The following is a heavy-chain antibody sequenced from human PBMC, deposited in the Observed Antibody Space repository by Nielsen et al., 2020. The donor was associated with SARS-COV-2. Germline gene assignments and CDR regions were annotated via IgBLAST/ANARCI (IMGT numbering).Heavy chain of an antibody. Sequence: GESLKISCAASGFTFSSYWMHWVRQAPGKGLVWVSRINSDGSSTSYADSVKGRFTISRDNAKNTLYLQMNSLRAEDTAVYYCAKSKAYLYYFDYWGQGTLVTVSS. V-gene: IGHV3-74*01. CDR1: GFTFSSYW. J-gene: IGHJ4*02. CDR2: INSDGSST. CDR3: AKSKAYLYYFDY. D-gene: IGHD2-2*02.